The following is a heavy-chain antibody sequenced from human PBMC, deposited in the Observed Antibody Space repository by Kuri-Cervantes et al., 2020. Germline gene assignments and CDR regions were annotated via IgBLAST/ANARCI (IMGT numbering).Heavy chain of an antibody. CDR1: GITVSSNY. CDR3: ARDFGSAPPSY. Sequence: GESLKISCAASGITVSSNYMSWVRQAPGKGLEWVSVIYSDGSTYYADSVKGRFTISRDNAKNSLCLQMNSLRAEDTAVYYCARDFGSAPPSYWGQGTLVTVSS. V-gene: IGHV3-53*01. D-gene: IGHD3-10*01. J-gene: IGHJ4*02. CDR2: IYSDGST.